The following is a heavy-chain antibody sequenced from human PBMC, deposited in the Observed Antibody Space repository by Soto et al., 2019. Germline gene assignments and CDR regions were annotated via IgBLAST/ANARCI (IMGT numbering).Heavy chain of an antibody. D-gene: IGHD3-16*02. CDR2: INHSGST. CDR3: ARGKLSDYVWGSYRYHFDY. V-gene: IGHV4-34*01. CDR1: GGSFSGYY. J-gene: IGHJ4*02. Sequence: SETLSLTCAVYGGSFSGYYWSWIRQPPGKGLEWIGEINHSGSTNYDPSLKSRVKISVDTSKNQFSLKLSSVTAAETAVYYCARGKLSDYVWGSYRYHFDYRGKGTVVTVSS.